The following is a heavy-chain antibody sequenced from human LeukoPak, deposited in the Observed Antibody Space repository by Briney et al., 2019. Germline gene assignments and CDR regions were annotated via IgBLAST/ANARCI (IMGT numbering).Heavy chain of an antibody. CDR3: ARVRLAAADLFDY. D-gene: IGHD6-13*01. CDR2: IIPIFGTA. Sequence: GASVKVSCKASGGTFSSYAISWVRQAPGQGLEWMGGIIPIFGTANYAQKFQGRVTITTDESTSTAYMELSSLRSEDTAVYYCARVRLAAADLFDYWGQGTLVTVSS. CDR1: GGTFSSYA. J-gene: IGHJ4*02. V-gene: IGHV1-69*05.